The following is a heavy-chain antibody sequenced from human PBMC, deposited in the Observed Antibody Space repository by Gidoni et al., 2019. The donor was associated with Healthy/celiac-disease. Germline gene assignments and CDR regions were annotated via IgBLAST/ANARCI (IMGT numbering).Heavy chain of an antibody. J-gene: IGHJ4*02. Sequence: QVQLQESGPGLVKPFPTLYLTCIVSGGSISSGSYYWRWIRQPAGKGLECIGRMYTSGSTNYTPSLKSRVTISVDTSKNRFSLKLSSVTAADTAGYYCARGGYYDSSDFDYWGQGTLVTVSS. D-gene: IGHD3-22*01. CDR1: GGSISSGSYY. CDR2: MYTSGST. V-gene: IGHV4-61*02. CDR3: ARGGYYDSSDFDY.